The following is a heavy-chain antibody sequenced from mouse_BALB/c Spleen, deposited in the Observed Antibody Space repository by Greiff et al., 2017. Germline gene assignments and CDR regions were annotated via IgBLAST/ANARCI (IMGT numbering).Heavy chain of an antibody. CDR2: INPYNDGT. J-gene: IGHJ3*01. V-gene: IGHV1-14*01. Sequence: VQLQQSGPELVKPGASVKMSCKASGYTFTSYVMHWVKQKPGQGLEWIGYINPYNDGTKYNEKFKGKATLTSDKSSSTAYMELSSLTSEDSAVYYCARAGGTYYGNYGFAYWGQGTLVTVSA. CDR1: GYTFTSYV. D-gene: IGHD2-10*01. CDR3: ARAGGTYYGNYGFAY.